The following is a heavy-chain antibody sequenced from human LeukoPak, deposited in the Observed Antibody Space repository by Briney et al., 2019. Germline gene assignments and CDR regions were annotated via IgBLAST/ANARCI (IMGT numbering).Heavy chain of an antibody. CDR3: ARENDSDAFDI. J-gene: IGHJ3*02. CDR1: GGTFSSYA. V-gene: IGHV1-69*13. CDR2: IIPIFGTA. Sequence: SVKISCKASGGTFSSYAVSWVRQAPGQGLEWMGGIIPIFGTANYAQKFQGRVTITADESTSTAYMELSSLRSEDTAVYYCARENDSDAFDICGQGTMVTVSS. D-gene: IGHD1-1*01.